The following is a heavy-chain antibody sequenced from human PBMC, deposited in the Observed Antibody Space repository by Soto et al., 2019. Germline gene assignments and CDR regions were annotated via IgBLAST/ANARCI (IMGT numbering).Heavy chain of an antibody. CDR2: INPNSCRT. V-gene: IGHV1-2*02. Sequence: APVNVSCKASEYTLICSYIHWVRKAPGQGLDWMCWINPNSCRTNYAQKFLGRVTMTRDTSISTAYMELSRLRSADRALYYYERSLVVVMTVPEYWGQGALVPVSS. CDR1: EYTLICSY. CDR3: ERSLVVVMTVPEY. J-gene: IGHJ4*02. D-gene: IGHD3-22*01.